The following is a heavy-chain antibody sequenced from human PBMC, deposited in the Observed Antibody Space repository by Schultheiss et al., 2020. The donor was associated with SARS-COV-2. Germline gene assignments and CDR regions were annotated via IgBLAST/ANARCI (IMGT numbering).Heavy chain of an antibody. J-gene: IGHJ6*04. CDR2: ISSSSSTI. Sequence: GGSLRLSCSASGFTFSSYAMHWVRQAPGKGLEWVSYISSSSSTIYYADSVKGRFTISRDNSKNTLYLQMNSLRAEDTAVYYCARDQASYYDFWSGYNQWDVWGKGTTVTVSS. D-gene: IGHD3-3*01. CDR1: GFTFSSYA. V-gene: IGHV3-48*01. CDR3: ARDQASYYDFWSGYNQWDV.